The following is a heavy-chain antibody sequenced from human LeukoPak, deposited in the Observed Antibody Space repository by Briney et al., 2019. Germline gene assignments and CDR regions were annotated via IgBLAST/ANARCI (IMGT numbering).Heavy chain of an antibody. J-gene: IGHJ4*02. CDR2: IYSGGST. V-gene: IGHV3-66*01. Sequence: GGSLRLSCAASGFTFSSYGMHWVRQAPGKGLEWVSVIYSGGSTYYADSVKGRFTISRDNSKNTLYLQMKSLRAEDTAVYYCARDGVSSGWYDLDYWGQGTLVTVSS. CDR3: ARDGVSSGWYDLDY. CDR1: GFTFSSYG. D-gene: IGHD6-19*01.